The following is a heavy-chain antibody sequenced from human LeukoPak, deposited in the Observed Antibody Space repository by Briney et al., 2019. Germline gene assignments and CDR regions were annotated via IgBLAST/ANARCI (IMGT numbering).Heavy chain of an antibody. CDR2: VFYTGST. J-gene: IGHJ4*02. V-gene: IGHV4-39*07. Sequence: PSETLSLTCTVPGGSISSPNYYWGWIRQPPGKGLEWIANVFYTGSTYHNPSLKSRVTLSVDTSKSQFSLRLTSVTAADTAVYYCVRVVPTIPSDYFDYWGQGTLVTVSS. CDR1: GGSISSPNYY. CDR3: VRVVPTIPSDYFDY. D-gene: IGHD3-3*01.